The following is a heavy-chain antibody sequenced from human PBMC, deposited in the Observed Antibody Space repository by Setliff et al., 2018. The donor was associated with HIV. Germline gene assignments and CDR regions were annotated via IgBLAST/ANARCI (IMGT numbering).Heavy chain of an antibody. J-gene: IGHJ4*02. V-gene: IGHV1-69*10. D-gene: IGHD3-10*01. CDR3: ARFGLSYGSAH. CDR1: GGTFSDFR. Sequence: SVKVSCKVSGGTFSDFRITWVRQAPGQGLEWMGEITPFVGITNYAQKFQGRVTITADESTSTAYMELSSLRSEDTAVYYCARFGLSYGSAHWGQGTLVTVSS. CDR2: ITPFVGIT.